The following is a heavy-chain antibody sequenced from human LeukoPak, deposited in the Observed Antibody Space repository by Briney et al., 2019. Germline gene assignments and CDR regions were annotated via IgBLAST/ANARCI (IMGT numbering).Heavy chain of an antibody. Sequence: PGGSLRLSCAASGFTFSSNSMNWVRQAPGKGLEWVSSISSSSSYIYYADSVKGRFTISRDNAKNSLYLQMNSLRAEDTAVYYCARDYSSSWYWFDPWGRGTLVSVSS. CDR2: ISSSSSYI. CDR3: ARDYSSSWYWFDP. J-gene: IGHJ5*02. CDR1: GFTFSSNS. D-gene: IGHD6-13*01. V-gene: IGHV3-21*01.